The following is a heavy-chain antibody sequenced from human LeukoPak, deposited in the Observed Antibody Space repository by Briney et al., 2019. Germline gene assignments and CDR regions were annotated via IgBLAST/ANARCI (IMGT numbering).Heavy chain of an antibody. CDR2: IYTSGST. V-gene: IGHV4-4*07. D-gene: IGHD2-2*01. J-gene: IGHJ5*02. CDR1: GGSISSYY. Sequence: SETLSLTCTVSGGSISSYYWSWIRQPAGKGLEWIGRIYTSGSTNYNPSLKSRVTMSVDTSKNQFSLKLSSVTAADTAVYYCARDPHRSSTSCLLRGEDNWFDPWGQGTLVTVSS. CDR3: ARDPHRSSTSCLLRGEDNWFDP.